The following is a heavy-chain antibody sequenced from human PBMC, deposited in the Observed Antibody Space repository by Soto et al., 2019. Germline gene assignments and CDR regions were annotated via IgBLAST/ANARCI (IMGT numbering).Heavy chain of an antibody. J-gene: IGHJ4*01. D-gene: IGHD6-13*01. Sequence: PSETLSLTCTVSGGSISVHYWILIRQPPGKRLEWIGYIFYSGSTDYNPSLKSRVTMSVDTSKNQFSLKLSSVTAADTAVYYCARVGSSGWSPDYWSHGTRVTV. V-gene: IGHV4-59*11. CDR2: IFYSGST. CDR3: ARVGSSGWSPDY. CDR1: GGSISVHY.